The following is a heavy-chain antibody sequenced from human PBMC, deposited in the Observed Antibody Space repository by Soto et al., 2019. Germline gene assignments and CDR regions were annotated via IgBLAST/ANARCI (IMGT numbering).Heavy chain of an antibody. D-gene: IGHD3-10*01. CDR1: GGSISSYY. V-gene: IGHV4-59*01. J-gene: IGHJ5*02. Sequence: TSETLSLTCTVSGGSISSYYWSWIRQPPGKGLEWIGYIYYSGSTNYNPSLKSRVTISVDTSKNQFSLKLSSVTAADTAVYYCARTTYHYGPNWFDPWGQGTLVTVSS. CDR3: ARTTYHYGPNWFDP. CDR2: IYYSGST.